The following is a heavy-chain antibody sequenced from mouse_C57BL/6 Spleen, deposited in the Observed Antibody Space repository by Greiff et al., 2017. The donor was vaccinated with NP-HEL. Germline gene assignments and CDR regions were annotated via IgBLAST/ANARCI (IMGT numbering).Heavy chain of an antibody. J-gene: IGHJ1*03. Sequence: VQLQQSGPELVKPGASVKISCKASGYTFTDYYMNWVKQSHGKSLEWIGDINPNNGGTSYNQKFKGKATLTVDKSSSTAYMELRSLTSEDSAVYYCARYHSWYFDVWGTGTTVTVSS. CDR1: GYTFTDYY. CDR3: ARYHSWYFDV. V-gene: IGHV1-26*01. CDR2: INPNNGGT.